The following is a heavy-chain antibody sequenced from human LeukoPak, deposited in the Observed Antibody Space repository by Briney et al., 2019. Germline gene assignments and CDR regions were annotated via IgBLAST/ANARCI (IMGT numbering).Heavy chain of an antibody. Sequence: ASVKVSCKASGYTFTGYYMHWVRQAPGQGLEWMGWINPNSGGTNYAQKFQGRVTMTRDTSISTAYMELSRLRSDDTAVYYCARVPFYYDSSGSSDYWGQGTLVTVSS. CDR2: INPNSGGT. J-gene: IGHJ4*02. D-gene: IGHD3-22*01. CDR1: GYTFTGYY. CDR3: ARVPFYYDSSGSSDY. V-gene: IGHV1-2*02.